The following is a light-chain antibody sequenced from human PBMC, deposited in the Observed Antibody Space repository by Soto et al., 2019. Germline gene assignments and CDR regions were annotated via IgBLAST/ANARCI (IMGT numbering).Light chain of an antibody. Sequence: QPVLTQPASVSGSPGQSITIPCTGTSSDVGGYNYVSWYQQHPGKAPKLMIYDVSNRPSGVSNRFSGSKSGNTASLTISGLQAEDEADYYCSSYTSSSLVFGGGTKLTVL. CDR2: DVS. CDR1: SSDVGGYNY. CDR3: SSYTSSSLV. V-gene: IGLV2-14*01. J-gene: IGLJ2*01.